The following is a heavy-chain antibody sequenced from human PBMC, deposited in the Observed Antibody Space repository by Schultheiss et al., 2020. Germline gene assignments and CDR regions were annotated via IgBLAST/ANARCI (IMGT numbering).Heavy chain of an antibody. CDR2: IYTSGST. J-gene: IGHJ4*02. D-gene: IGHD6-6*01. V-gene: IGHV4-4*07. Sequence: SETLSLTCIVSGGSISNYYWSWIRQPAGEGLEWIGRIYTSGSTDYNPSLKSRVTISVDRSKNQFSLKLSSVTAADTAVYYCARASRGSSSYFDYWGQGTLVTVSA. CDR1: GGSISNYY. CDR3: ARASRGSSSYFDY.